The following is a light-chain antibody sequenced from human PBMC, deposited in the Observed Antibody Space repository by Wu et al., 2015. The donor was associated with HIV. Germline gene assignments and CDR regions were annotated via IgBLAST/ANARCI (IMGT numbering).Light chain of an antibody. CDR2: DAS. Sequence: EIVLTQSPATLSLSPGERATLSCRASQSVSSYLAWYQQKPGQAPRLLIYDASNRATGIPARFSGSGSGTDFTLTISSLEPEDFAVYYCHQYGTLPTFGGGTKVEIK. CDR3: HQYGTLPT. CDR1: QSVSSY. J-gene: IGKJ4*01. V-gene: IGKV3-11*01.